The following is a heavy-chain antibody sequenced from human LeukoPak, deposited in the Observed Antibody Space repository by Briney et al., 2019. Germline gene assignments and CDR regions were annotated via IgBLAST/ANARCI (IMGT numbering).Heavy chain of an antibody. Sequence: SETLSLTCAVYGDSFSGYYWSWLRQPPGKGLEWIGEIIHSGSTNYNPSLKSRVTISVDTSKNQFSLKLSSVTAADTAVYYCARGSGRYDILTGHTVNWFDPWGQGTLVTVSS. CDR1: GDSFSGYY. V-gene: IGHV4-34*01. CDR3: ARGSGRYDILTGHTVNWFDP. D-gene: IGHD3-9*01. CDR2: IIHSGST. J-gene: IGHJ5*02.